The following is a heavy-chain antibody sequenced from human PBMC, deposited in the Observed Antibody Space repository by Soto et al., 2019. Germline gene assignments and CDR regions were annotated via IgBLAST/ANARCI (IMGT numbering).Heavy chain of an antibody. CDR2: ISYSGST. V-gene: IGHV4-59*01. CDR3: ARDVALQHDSGYYDFWSGKHNSFDP. CDR1: GGSISGYY. J-gene: IGHJ5*02. Sequence: SETLSLTCTVSGGSISGYYWSWIRQPPGKGLEYIGYISYSGSTNYNPSLKRRVTISVDTSNNQFSLRLSSVTAADTAVYYCARDVALQHDSGYYDFWSGKHNSFDPWGQGILVTVSS. D-gene: IGHD3-3*01.